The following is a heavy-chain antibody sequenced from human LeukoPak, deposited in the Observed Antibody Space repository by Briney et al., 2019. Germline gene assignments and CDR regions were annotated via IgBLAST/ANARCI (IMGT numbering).Heavy chain of an antibody. J-gene: IGHJ5*02. Sequence: WASVKVSCKASGGTFSSYAISWVRQAPGQGLEWMGGIIPIFGTANYAQKFQGRVTITADESTSTAYIELSSLRSEDTAVYYCARTALLWFGELLTDWFDPWGQGTLVTVSS. CDR2: IIPIFGTA. V-gene: IGHV1-69*13. CDR1: GGTFSSYA. CDR3: ARTALLWFGELLTDWFDP. D-gene: IGHD3-10*01.